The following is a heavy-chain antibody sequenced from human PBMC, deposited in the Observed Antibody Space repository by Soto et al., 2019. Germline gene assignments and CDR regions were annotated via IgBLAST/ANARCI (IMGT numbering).Heavy chain of an antibody. CDR2: INHRGTT. D-gene: IGHD2-21*01. CDR3: ARGYPRSILSTSLTTSYWFDS. J-gene: IGHJ5*01. Sequence: QVQLQQWGTGLLKPSETLSLHCAVYGESLRGYYWSWIRQTPAMGLEWIGEINHRGTTNHDPSLKSRAIISNYTSKNQVSLRLNYVTAADTAVYYCARGYPRSILSTSLTTSYWFDSWGQGTLVTVSS. V-gene: IGHV4-34*04. CDR1: GESLRGYY.